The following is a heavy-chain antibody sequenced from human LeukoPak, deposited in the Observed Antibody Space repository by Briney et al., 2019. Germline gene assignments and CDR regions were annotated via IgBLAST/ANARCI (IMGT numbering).Heavy chain of an antibody. J-gene: IGHJ4*02. D-gene: IGHD6-13*01. CDR2: IYYSGST. CDR1: GGSISSGDYY. CDR3: ATLAAADYFDY. Sequence: SETLSLTCTVSGGSISSGDYYRSWIRQPPGKGLEWIGYIYYSGSTYYNPSLKSRVTISVDTSKNQFSLKLSSVTAADTAVYYCATLAAADYFDYWGQGTLVTVSS. V-gene: IGHV4-30-4*01.